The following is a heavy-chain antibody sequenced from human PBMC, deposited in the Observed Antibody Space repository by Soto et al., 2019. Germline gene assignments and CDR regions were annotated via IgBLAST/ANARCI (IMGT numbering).Heavy chain of an antibody. V-gene: IGHV1-3*01. J-gene: IGHJ4*02. CDR3: ARESNHYQDFFQN. D-gene: IGHD2-2*01. Sequence: ASVKVSCKTSGYRFPSFEVHWIRQAPGQRPEWMGGISNAGSGNTKYSQKFQDRLTITGDKRATTVYMALSSLTSEDTATYYCARESNHYQDFFQNWGQGTQVTVSS. CDR2: ISNAGSGNT. CDR1: GYRFPSFE.